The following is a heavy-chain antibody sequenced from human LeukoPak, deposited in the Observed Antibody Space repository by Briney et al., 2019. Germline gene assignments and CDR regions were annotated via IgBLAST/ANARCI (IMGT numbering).Heavy chain of an antibody. V-gene: IGHV4-59*01. CDR2: IYYSGST. Sequence: SETLSLTCTVSGGSISSYCWSWIRQPPGKGLEWIGYIYYSGSTNYNPSLKSRVTISVDTSKNQFSLKLSSVTAADTAVYYCARYSSGWYYFDYWGQGTLVTVSS. D-gene: IGHD6-19*01. CDR1: GGSISSYC. J-gene: IGHJ4*02. CDR3: ARYSSGWYYFDY.